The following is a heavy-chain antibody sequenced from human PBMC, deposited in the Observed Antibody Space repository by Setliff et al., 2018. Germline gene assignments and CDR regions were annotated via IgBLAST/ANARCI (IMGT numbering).Heavy chain of an antibody. J-gene: IGHJ5*02. CDR2: IYVSTGST. CDR1: GDSISSGIYH. V-gene: IGHV4-61*02. CDR3: ARAGFELGQYNWFDP. D-gene: IGHD3-3*02. Sequence: PSETLSLTCTVSGDSISSGIYHWSWIRQSAGKGLEWIGRIYVSTGSTNYSTSLKSRVSISVDRSKNQLSLNLTSVTAADTAVYYCARAGFELGQYNWFDPWGQGTLVTVSS.